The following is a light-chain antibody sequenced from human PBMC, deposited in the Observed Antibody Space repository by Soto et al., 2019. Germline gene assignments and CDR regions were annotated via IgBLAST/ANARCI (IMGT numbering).Light chain of an antibody. CDR2: DVS. V-gene: IGLV2-14*01. J-gene: IGLJ2*01. CDR1: SSDVGVYNY. Sequence: QSALTQPASVSGSPGQSITISCTGTSSDVGVYNYVSWYQQHPGKAPKLMIYDVSTRPSGVSNRFSGSKSGNTASLTISGLQAEDEADYYCSSYTSSSTLLVFGGGTKVTVL. CDR3: SSYTSSSTLLV.